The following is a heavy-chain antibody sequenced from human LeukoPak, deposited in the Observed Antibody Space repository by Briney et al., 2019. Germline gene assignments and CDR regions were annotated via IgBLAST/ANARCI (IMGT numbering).Heavy chain of an antibody. CDR1: EYTFTSYC. V-gene: IGHV1-46*03. D-gene: IGHD5-12*01. Sequence: ASVKVSCKASEYTFTSYCMHWVRQAPGQGLEWMRIINPSGDTTNYAQKFQGRVTMTRDMSTSTVYIELSSLRSDDTALYYCVISFPGYTSSPNWFDSWGQGTLVTVSS. J-gene: IGHJ5*01. CDR3: VISFPGYTSSPNWFDS. CDR2: INPSGDTT.